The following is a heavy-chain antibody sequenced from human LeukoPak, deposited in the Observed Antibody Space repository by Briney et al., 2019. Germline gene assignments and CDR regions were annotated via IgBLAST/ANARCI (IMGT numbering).Heavy chain of an antibody. V-gene: IGHV3-7*01. D-gene: IGHD6-6*01. CDR2: IKQDGSEK. Sequence: PGGSLRLSCAASEFTFSSYWMSWVRQAPGKGLEWVANIKQDGSEKYYVDSVKGRFTISRDNAKNSLYLQMNSLRAEDTAVYYCARDGGNSMGQLVRLRHYYYYMDVWGKGTTVTVSS. CDR1: EFTFSSYW. CDR3: ARDGGNSMGQLVRLRHYYYYMDV. J-gene: IGHJ6*03.